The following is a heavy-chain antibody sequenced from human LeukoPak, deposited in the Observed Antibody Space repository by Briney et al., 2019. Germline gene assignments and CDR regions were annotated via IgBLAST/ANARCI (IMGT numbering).Heavy chain of an antibody. D-gene: IGHD6-6*01. J-gene: IGHJ4*02. CDR2: INPNSGDT. CDR1: GYAFSGYY. V-gene: IGHV1-2*02. Sequence: ASVTVSCKASGYAFSGYYIHWVRRAPGQGLEWMGWINPNSGDTNYAQQFQGRVTMTRDTSISTAYMELRRLRYDDTAVYYCAREGIAARPGYWGQGTLVIVSS. CDR3: AREGIAARPGY.